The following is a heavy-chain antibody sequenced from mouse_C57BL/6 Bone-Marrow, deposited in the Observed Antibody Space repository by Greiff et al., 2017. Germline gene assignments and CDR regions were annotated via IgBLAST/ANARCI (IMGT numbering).Heavy chain of an antibody. D-gene: IGHD1-1*01. CDR2: IYPGDGDT. CDR3: ASEIYYYGYWDY. CDR1: GYAFSSYW. Sequence: QVQLQQSGAELVKPGASVKISCKASGYAFSSYWMNWVKQRPGKGLEWIGQIYPGDGDTNYNGKFKGKATLTADKSSSTAYMQLSSLTSEDSAVYFCASEIYYYGYWDYWGQGTTLTVSS. J-gene: IGHJ2*01. V-gene: IGHV1-80*01.